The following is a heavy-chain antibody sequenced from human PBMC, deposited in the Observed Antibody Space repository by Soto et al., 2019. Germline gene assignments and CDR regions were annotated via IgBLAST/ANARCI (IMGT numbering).Heavy chain of an antibody. Sequence: QVQLVESGGGVVQPGRSLRLSCAASGFTFSSYGMHWVRQAPGKGLEWVAVIWYDGSNKYYADSVKGRFTISRDNSKNTLYLQMNSLRAEDTAVYYCGRDQAVAGTRDYYYYGMDVWGQGTTVTVSS. V-gene: IGHV3-33*01. CDR3: GRDQAVAGTRDYYYYGMDV. CDR2: IWYDGSNK. CDR1: GFTFSSYG. D-gene: IGHD6-19*01. J-gene: IGHJ6*02.